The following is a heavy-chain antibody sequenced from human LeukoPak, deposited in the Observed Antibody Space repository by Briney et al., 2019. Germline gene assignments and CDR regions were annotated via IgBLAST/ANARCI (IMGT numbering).Heavy chain of an antibody. J-gene: IGHJ4*02. Sequence: PGGSLRLSCAASGFTFCNYEMNWVRQAPGKGLEWVSYISDSGSSIYYADSVKGRFTISRDNAKNSLFLQMNSLTAGDTAVYYCARDPPGYSGYENRFDYWGQGTLVTVPS. CDR1: GFTFCNYE. D-gene: IGHD5-12*01. CDR3: ARDPPGYSGYENRFDY. V-gene: IGHV3-48*03. CDR2: ISDSGSSI.